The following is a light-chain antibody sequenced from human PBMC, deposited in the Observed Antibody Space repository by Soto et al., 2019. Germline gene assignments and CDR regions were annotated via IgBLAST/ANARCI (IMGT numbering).Light chain of an antibody. J-gene: IGKJ3*01. V-gene: IGKV1-9*01. Sequence: QLTQSPSSLSASVGDRVTITCRASQDISRYLAWYQQRAGKAPKLLIYGASTLQSGVPSRFSGSGSGTEFTLTISSLQPEDFATYHCQQLQRTPFTFGPGTTGDV. CDR2: GAS. CDR3: QQLQRTPFT. CDR1: QDISRY.